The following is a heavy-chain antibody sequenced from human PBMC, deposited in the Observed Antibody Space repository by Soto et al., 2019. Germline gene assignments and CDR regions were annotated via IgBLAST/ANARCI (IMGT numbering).Heavy chain of an antibody. CDR1: GFTFSSYG. J-gene: IGHJ4*02. Sequence: GGSLSLSCAASGFTFSSYGMHWVRQAPGKGLEWVAVIWYDGSNKYYADSVKGRFTISRDNAKNSLYLQLNALRAEDTAVYYCAIGHWLGKWGQGTLVTVSS. CDR3: AIGHWLGK. V-gene: IGHV3-33*03. CDR2: IWYDGSNK. D-gene: IGHD6-19*01.